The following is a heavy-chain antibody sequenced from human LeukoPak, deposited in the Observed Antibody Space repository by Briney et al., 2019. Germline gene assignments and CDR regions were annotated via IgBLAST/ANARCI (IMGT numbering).Heavy chain of an antibody. CDR1: GGSSSGYY. Sequence: PSETLSLTCAVYGGSSSGYYWSWIRQPPGKGLEWIGEINHSGSTNYNPSLKSRVTISVDTSKNQFSLKLSSVTAADTAVYYCARDRISSGFDYWGQGTLVTVSS. J-gene: IGHJ4*02. CDR3: ARDRISSGFDY. V-gene: IGHV4-34*01. D-gene: IGHD6-19*01. CDR2: INHSGST.